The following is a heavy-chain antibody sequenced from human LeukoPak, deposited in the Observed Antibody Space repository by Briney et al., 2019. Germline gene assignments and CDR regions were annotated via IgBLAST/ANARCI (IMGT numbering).Heavy chain of an antibody. CDR2: IYYSGST. D-gene: IGHD5-24*01. V-gene: IGHV4-59*01. J-gene: IGHJ4*02. Sequence: SETLSLTCTVSGGSISSYYWSWIRQPPGKGLEWIGYIYYSGSTNYNPSLKSRVTISVDTPKNQFSLKLSSVTAADTAVYYCARDRDGYNYRGFDFWGQGTLVTVSS. CDR3: ARDRDGYNYRGFDF. CDR1: GGSISSYY.